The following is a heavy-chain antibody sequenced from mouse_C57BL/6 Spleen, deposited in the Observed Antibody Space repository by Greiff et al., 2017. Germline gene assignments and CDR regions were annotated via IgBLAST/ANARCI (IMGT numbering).Heavy chain of an antibody. V-gene: IGHV1-66*01. Sequence: VMLVESGPELVKPGASVKISCKASGYSFTSYYIHWVKQRPGQGLEWIGWIYPGSGNTKYNEKFKGKATLTADTSSSTAYMQLSSLTSEDSAVYYCARDSDYYAMDYWGQGTSVTVSS. CDR1: GYSFTSYY. D-gene: IGHD3-1*01. J-gene: IGHJ4*01. CDR3: ARDSDYYAMDY. CDR2: IYPGSGNT.